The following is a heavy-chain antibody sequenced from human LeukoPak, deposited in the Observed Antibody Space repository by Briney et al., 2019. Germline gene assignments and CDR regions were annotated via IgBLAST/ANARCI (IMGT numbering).Heavy chain of an antibody. CDR1: GGSISSHY. J-gene: IGHJ6*03. D-gene: IGHD2-2*01. CDR2: IYYSGST. Sequence: SETLSPTCTVSGGSISSHYWSWIRQPPGKGLEWIGYIYYSGSTNYNPSLKSRVTISVDTSKNQFSLKLSSVTAADTAVYYCARVRYCSSTSCYYYYYYMDVWGKGTTVTVSS. CDR3: ARVRYCSSTSCYYYYYYMDV. V-gene: IGHV4-59*11.